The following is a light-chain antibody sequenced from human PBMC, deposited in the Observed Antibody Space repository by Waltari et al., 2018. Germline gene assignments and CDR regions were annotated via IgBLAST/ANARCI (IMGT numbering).Light chain of an antibody. V-gene: IGLV1-44*01. CDR2: NDE. CDR1: SSKLGNNY. CDR3: AAWDDSLNGWV. Sequence: QPVLTQPPSASGTPGQSVTIYGSGRSSKLGNNYVTWYRRLPGSAPKCLIYNDEHRHSGVPDRFSGSKSGTSASLAISGLQSEDEADYYCAAWDDSLNGWVFGGGTKLTVL. J-gene: IGLJ3*02.